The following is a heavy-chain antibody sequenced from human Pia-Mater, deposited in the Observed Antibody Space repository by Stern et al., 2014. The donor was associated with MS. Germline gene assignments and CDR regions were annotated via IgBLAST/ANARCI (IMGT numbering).Heavy chain of an antibody. CDR1: GFTFSSYS. V-gene: IGHV3-21*01. CDR2: ISSGRSYL. J-gene: IGHJ6*02. D-gene: IGHD2-2*02. CDR3: ARHLYCSSTSCYTDDYYYYYGMDV. Sequence: EVQLVESGGGLFKPGGSLRLSCADSGFTFSSYSMNWVRQAPGKGLEWVSSISSGRSYLYYADSVKGRFTISRDNAKNSLYLQMNSLRAEDTAVYYCARHLYCSSTSCYTDDYYYYYGMDVWGQGTTVTVSS.